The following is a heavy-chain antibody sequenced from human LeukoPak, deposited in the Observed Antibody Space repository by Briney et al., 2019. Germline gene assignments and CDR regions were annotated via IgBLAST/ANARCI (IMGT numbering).Heavy chain of an antibody. CDR2: ISSTSSTI. V-gene: IGHV3-48*02. CDR3: ARDRGYSNSWYYFDY. Sequence: GGSLRLSCAASGFTFSNYAMNWLRQAPGKGLEWVSYISSTSSTIYYADSVKGRFTISRDNAKNSLYLQMNSLRDEDTAVYYCARDRGYSNSWYYFDYWGRGTLVTVSS. D-gene: IGHD6-13*01. CDR1: GFTFSNYA. J-gene: IGHJ4*02.